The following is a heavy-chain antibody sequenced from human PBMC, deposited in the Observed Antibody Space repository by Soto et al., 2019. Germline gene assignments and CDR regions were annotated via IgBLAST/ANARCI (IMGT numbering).Heavy chain of an antibody. D-gene: IGHD6-25*01. J-gene: IGHJ3*02. CDR2: INSDGSST. CDR3: ARGVSALNDAFDI. V-gene: IGHV3-74*01. Sequence: EVQLVESGGGLVQPGGSLRLSCAASGFTFRSYWMHWVHQAPGKGLVWVSRINSDGSSTNYADSVKGRFTISRDNAKNTLYLQMNSLRAEDTAVYYCARGVSALNDAFDIWGQGTMVTVSS. CDR1: GFTFRSYW.